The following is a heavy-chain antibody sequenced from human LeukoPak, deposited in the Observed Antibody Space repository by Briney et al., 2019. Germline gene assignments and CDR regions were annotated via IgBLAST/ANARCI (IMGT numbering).Heavy chain of an antibody. CDR3: ARTVAGTRVVEFDY. D-gene: IGHD6-19*01. Sequence: SETLSLTCTVSGGSISSYYWSWIRQPPGKGLEWIGYIYYSGSTNYNPSLKSRVTISVDTSKNQFSLKLSSCTSADTTVYYCARTVAGTRVVEFDYWGQGPLVTVS. V-gene: IGHV4-59*01. CDR2: IYYSGST. CDR1: GGSISSYY. J-gene: IGHJ4*02.